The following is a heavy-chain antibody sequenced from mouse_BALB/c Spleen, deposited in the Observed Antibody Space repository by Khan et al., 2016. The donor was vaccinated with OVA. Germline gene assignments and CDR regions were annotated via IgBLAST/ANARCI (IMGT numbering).Heavy chain of an antibody. CDR3: TREGTTVDAMDY. J-gene: IGHJ4*01. CDR2: IYPSDSYT. CDR1: GYTFTNYW. D-gene: IGHD1-1*01. Sequence: QVQLQQSGAELVRPGTSVKLSCKASGYTFTNYWINWVKQRPGQGLEWIGNIYPSDSYTNYNQKFKDKASLTVDKSSSTAYIQFSSPTSEDSAVEYCTREGTTVDAMDYWGQGTSVTVSS. V-gene: IGHV1-69*02.